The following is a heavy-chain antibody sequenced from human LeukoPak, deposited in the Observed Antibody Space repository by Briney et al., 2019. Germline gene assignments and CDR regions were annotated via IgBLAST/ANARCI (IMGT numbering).Heavy chain of an antibody. J-gene: IGHJ6*03. Sequence: SETLSLTCTVSGGSISSYYWSWIRQPPGKGLEWVGDIYYSGSTNYNPSLKSRVTISVDTSKNQFSLKLSSVTAADTAVYYCASTYYDILTGYPLPGYXXMDVXXKGXTVTIX. CDR1: GGSISSYY. CDR2: IYYSGST. V-gene: IGHV4-59*01. D-gene: IGHD3-9*01. CDR3: ASTYYDILTGYPLPGYXXMDV.